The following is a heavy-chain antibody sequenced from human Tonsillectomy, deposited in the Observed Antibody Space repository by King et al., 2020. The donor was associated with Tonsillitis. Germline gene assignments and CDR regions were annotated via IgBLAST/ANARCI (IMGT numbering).Heavy chain of an antibody. Sequence: VQLVESGAEVKKPGASVKVSCTASGYTFTSYGISWVRQAPGQGLEWMGWISTYNGNTNYAQKLQGRVTMTTDTSTSTAYMELRSLRSDDTAVYYCARDPNIVVVVAATGSSAFDIWGQGTMVTVSS. CDR1: GYTFTSYG. CDR2: ISTYNGNT. V-gene: IGHV1-18*04. D-gene: IGHD2-15*01. CDR3: ARDPNIVVVVAATGSSAFDI. J-gene: IGHJ3*02.